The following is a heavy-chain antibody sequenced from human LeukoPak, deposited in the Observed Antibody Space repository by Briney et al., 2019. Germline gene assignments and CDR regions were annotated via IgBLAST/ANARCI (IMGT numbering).Heavy chain of an antibody. J-gene: IGHJ2*01. V-gene: IGHV6-1*01. CDR1: GDSVSTASNA. D-gene: IGHD7-27*01. CDR2: TYYRSKWYN. Sequence: SQTLSLTCAISGDSVSTASNAWYWIRQSPSRGLEWLGRTYYRSKWYNDYAVSVKSRITINPDTSKNQFSLQLNSVTPEDTAVYYCARDRNWGNWYFDLWGRGTLVTVSS. CDR3: ARDRNWGNWYFDL.